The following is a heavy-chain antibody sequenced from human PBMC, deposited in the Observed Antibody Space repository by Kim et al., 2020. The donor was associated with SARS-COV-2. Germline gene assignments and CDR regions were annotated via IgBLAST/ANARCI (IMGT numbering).Heavy chain of an antibody. D-gene: IGHD2-2*01. V-gene: IGHV5-51*01. Sequence: GESLKISCKSSGYSFTSYWIGWVRQMPGKGLEWMGTIYPGDTDTRYSPSFQGQVTISADKSSTTAYLQWSSLKAPDTAMYYCARHLPYCSSTNCYFFDYWGQGTLVTVSS. J-gene: IGHJ4*02. CDR3: ARHLPYCSSTNCYFFDY. CDR2: IYPGDTDT. CDR1: GYSFTSYW.